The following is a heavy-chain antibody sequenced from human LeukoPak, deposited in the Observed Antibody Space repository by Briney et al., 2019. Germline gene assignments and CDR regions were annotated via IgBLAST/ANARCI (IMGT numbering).Heavy chain of an antibody. D-gene: IGHD4-17*01. V-gene: IGHV4-59*01. CDR1: GGSINNYY. Sequence: SETLSLTCTVSGGSINNYYWSRIRQPPGKGLEWIGYIYYRGSTNYNPSLKSRVTFSVDTSKNQFSLKLNSVTAADTAVYYCARGGDYGDLRYFDYWGQGTLVTVSS. CDR3: ARGGDYGDLRYFDY. J-gene: IGHJ4*02. CDR2: IYYRGST.